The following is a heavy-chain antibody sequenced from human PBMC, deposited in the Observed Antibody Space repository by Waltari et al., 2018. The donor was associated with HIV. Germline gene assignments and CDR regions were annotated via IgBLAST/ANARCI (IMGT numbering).Heavy chain of an antibody. CDR3: ATGGGTTSIQLYDLDV. V-gene: IGHV1-24*01. CDR2: FEREDDET. CDR1: GYTLTELS. J-gene: IGHJ6*02. Sequence: QVQLIQSGAEVKKPGASAKVSCTVFGYTLTELSMHWVRQAPGTGLEWMGGFEREDDETIYAKKFQGRVTMTEDTSTNSVYMELSSLRSEDTAVYYCATGGGTTSIQLYDLDVWGQGTTVTVSS. D-gene: IGHD1-26*01.